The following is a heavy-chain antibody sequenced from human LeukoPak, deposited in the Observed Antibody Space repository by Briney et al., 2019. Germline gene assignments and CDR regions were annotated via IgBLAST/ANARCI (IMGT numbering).Heavy chain of an antibody. V-gene: IGHV1-69*05. CDR2: IIPIFGTA. J-gene: IGHJ4*02. CDR1: GGTFSSYA. Sequence: GASVKVSCKASGGTFSSYAISWVRQAPGQGLEWMGGIIPIFGTANYAQKFQGRVTITTDESTSTAYMELSSLRSEDTAVYYCARAFYGSGSYYTSGPSSPTHYFDYWGPGTLVTVSS. D-gene: IGHD3-10*01. CDR3: ARAFYGSGSYYTSGPSSPTHYFDY.